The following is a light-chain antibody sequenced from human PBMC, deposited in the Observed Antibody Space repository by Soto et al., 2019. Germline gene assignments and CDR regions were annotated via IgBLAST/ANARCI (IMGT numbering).Light chain of an antibody. V-gene: IGKV1-5*01. CDR2: DVS. CDR3: QQYNSYPWT. CDR1: QSISGW. Sequence: GDGVTITCWASQSISGWLAWYQQKPGKAPKLLIYDVSSLESGVPSRFSGSGSGTEFTLAISSLQPDDFATYYCQQYNSYPWTFGQGTKVDI. J-gene: IGKJ1*01.